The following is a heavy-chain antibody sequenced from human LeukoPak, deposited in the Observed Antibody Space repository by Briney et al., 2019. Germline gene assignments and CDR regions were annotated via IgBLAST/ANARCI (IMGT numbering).Heavy chain of an antibody. CDR3: ARDLDSSGYYHYDY. CDR1: GGTFSSYA. CDR2: IIPIFGKA. D-gene: IGHD3-22*01. J-gene: IGHJ4*02. V-gene: IGHV1-69*01. Sequence: ASVKVSCKASGGTFSSYAISWVRQAPGQGLEWMGGIIPIFGKANYAQKFQGRVTITADESTSTAYMELSSLRSEDTAVYYCARDLDSSGYYHYDYWGQGTLVTVSS.